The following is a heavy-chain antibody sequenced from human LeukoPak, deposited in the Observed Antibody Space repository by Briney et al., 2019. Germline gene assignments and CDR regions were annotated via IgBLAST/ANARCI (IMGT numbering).Heavy chain of an antibody. Sequence: SETLSLTCAVYGGSFSGYYWSWIRQPPGKGLEWIGEINHRGSTNYNPSLKSRVTISVDTSKNQFSLKLSSVTAADTAVYYCAKSNGYGLVDIWGQGTMVTVSS. CDR1: GGSFSGYY. V-gene: IGHV4-34*01. D-gene: IGHD3-10*01. J-gene: IGHJ3*02. CDR2: INHRGST. CDR3: AKSNGYGLVDI.